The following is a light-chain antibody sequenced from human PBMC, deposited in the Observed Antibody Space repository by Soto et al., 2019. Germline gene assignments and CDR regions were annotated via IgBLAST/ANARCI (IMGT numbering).Light chain of an antibody. J-gene: IGKJ2*01. CDR1: QGISSW. CDR3: QQTNIFPYT. V-gene: IGKV1D-12*01. Sequence: DIQMTQSPSSVSASVGDRVTFTCRASQGISSWLAWYQQKPGKAPKLLIYAASTLQGAVPSRFSGRGSGTDFSLTISSLQPEDFATYYCQQTNIFPYTFXQGTKVDIK. CDR2: AAS.